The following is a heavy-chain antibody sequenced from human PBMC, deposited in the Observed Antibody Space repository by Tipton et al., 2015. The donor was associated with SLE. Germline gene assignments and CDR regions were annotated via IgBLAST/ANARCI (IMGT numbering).Heavy chain of an antibody. J-gene: IGHJ3*02. V-gene: IGHV4-59*08. Sequence: TLSLTCTVSGGSISSYYWSWIRQPPGKGLEWIGYIYYSGSTNYNPSLKSRVTISVDTSKNQFSLKLSSVTAADTAVYYCARRVGVRAPLDIWGQGTMVTVSS. CDR1: GGSISSYY. CDR3: ARRVGVRAPLDI. D-gene: IGHD3-10*01. CDR2: IYYSGST.